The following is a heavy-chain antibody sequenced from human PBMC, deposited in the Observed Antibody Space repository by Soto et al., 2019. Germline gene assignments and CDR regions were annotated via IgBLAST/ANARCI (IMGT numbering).Heavy chain of an antibody. CDR1: GFTFSSYS. J-gene: IGHJ4*02. CDR2: ISSSSSYI. D-gene: IGHD6-13*01. CDR3: ARDLTTGTRYFDY. Sequence: EVQLVESGGSLVKPGGSLRLSCAASGFTFSSYSMNWVRQAPGKGLEWVSSISSSSSYIYYADSVKGRFTISRDNAKNSLYLQMNSLRAEDTAVYYCARDLTTGTRYFDYWGQGTLVTVSS. V-gene: IGHV3-21*01.